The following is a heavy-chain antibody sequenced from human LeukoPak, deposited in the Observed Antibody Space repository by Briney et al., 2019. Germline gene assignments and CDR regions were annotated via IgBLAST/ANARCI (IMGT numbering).Heavy chain of an antibody. J-gene: IGHJ3*02. CDR3: ARNSGSDAFDI. CDR1: GYTFTGYY. V-gene: IGHV1-2*02. D-gene: IGHD1-26*01. CDR2: INPNSGDT. Sequence: GASVKVSCKASGYTFTGYYMHWVRQAPGQGLEWMGWINPNSGDTNSAQKFQGRVTMTRDTSISTAYMELSRLRSDDTAVYYCARNSGSDAFDIWGQGTMVTVSS.